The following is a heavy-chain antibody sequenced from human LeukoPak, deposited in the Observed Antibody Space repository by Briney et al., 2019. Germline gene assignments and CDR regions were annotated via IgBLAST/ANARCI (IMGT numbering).Heavy chain of an antibody. J-gene: IGHJ4*02. CDR1: GFTFSSFG. Sequence: GGTLRLSCAASGFTFSSFGMTWVRQAQAPGKGLEWVSGISGSGGSTYYADSVKGRFTISRDNSKNTLYLQMNSLRAEDTAVYYCAKDVGYSSSWSDYWGQGTLVTVSS. CDR2: ISGSGGST. D-gene: IGHD6-13*01. CDR3: AKDVGYSSSWSDY. V-gene: IGHV3-23*01.